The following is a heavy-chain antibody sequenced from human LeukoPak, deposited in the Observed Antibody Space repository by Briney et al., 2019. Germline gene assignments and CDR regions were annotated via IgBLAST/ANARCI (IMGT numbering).Heavy chain of an antibody. CDR3: AVQTEASVLPDPAFDI. D-gene: IGHD2-15*01. CDR1: GGSISSSSYY. J-gene: IGHJ3*02. CDR2: MYYGGST. Sequence: TSETLSLTCTVSGGSISSSSYYWGWIRQPPGKGLDWIGAMYYGGSTYYNQSLKSRVTISVDTYKNQFSLKLSSVTAADTAVYYCAVQTEASVLPDPAFDIWGQGTMVTVSS. V-gene: IGHV4-39*01.